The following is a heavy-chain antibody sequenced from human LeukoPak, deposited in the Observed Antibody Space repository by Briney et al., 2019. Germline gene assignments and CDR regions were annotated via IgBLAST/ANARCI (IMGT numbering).Heavy chain of an antibody. D-gene: IGHD2/OR15-2a*01. CDR1: GYTFTGYY. CDR2: INPNSGGT. V-gene: IGHV1-2*02. CDR3: AREILGYYYYGMDV. Sequence: ASVKVSCKASGYTFTGYYMHLVRQAPGQGLEWMGWINPNSGGTNYAQKFQGRVTMTRDTSISTAYMELSRLRSDDTAVYYCAREILGYYYYGMDVWGQGTTVTVSS. J-gene: IGHJ6*02.